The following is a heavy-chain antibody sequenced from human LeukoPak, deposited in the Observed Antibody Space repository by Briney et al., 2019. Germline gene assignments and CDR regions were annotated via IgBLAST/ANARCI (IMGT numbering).Heavy chain of an antibody. D-gene: IGHD3-9*01. V-gene: IGHV1-8*01. Sequence: ASVKVSCKASGYTFTSYDINWVRRATGQGLEWMGWMNPNSGNTGYAQKFQGRVTMTRNTSISTAYMELSSLRSEDTAAYYCARGQPSKTIRYFDWLLSHWFDPWGQGTLVTVSS. CDR2: MNPNSGNT. CDR3: ARGQPSKTIRYFDWLLSHWFDP. CDR1: GYTFTSYD. J-gene: IGHJ5*02.